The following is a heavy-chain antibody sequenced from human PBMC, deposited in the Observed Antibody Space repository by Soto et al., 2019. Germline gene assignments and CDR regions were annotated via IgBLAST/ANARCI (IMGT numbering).Heavy chain of an antibody. CDR1: GGSFSGYY. Sequence: SETLSLTCAVYGGSFSGYYWSWIRQPPGKGLEWIGEINHSGSTNYNPSLKSRVTISVDTSKNQFSLKLSSVTAADTAVYYCARGGRDSSNHYRPHYYYGMDVWGQGTTVT. D-gene: IGHD3-22*01. V-gene: IGHV4-34*01. J-gene: IGHJ6*02. CDR2: INHSGST. CDR3: ARGGRDSSNHYRPHYYYGMDV.